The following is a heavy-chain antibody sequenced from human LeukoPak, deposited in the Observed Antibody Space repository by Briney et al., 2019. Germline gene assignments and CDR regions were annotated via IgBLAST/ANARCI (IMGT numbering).Heavy chain of an antibody. J-gene: IGHJ5*02. CDR2: ISSSGSTI. Sequence: PGGSLRLSCAASGFTFSSYEMNWVRQAPGKGLEWISYISSSGSTIYYADSVKGRFTISRDNPKNSLYLQMNSLRAEDTAVYYCASSIVGATLNWFDPWGQGTLVTVSS. V-gene: IGHV3-48*03. CDR3: ASSIVGATLNWFDP. CDR1: GFTFSSYE. D-gene: IGHD1-26*01.